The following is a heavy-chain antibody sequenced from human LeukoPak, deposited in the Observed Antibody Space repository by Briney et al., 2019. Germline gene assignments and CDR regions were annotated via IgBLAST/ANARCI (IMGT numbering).Heavy chain of an antibody. V-gene: IGHV1-46*01. Sequence: ASVKVSCKASGYTFTSYYMHWVRQAPGPGLEWNGLISPSGGSTNYAQKFQGSVTMARDTSTSTVYMELSSLRSEDTAVYYCARGRGYYGSGSYLGYYYYMDVWGKGTTVTISS. J-gene: IGHJ6*03. CDR1: GYTFTSYY. D-gene: IGHD3-10*01. CDR3: ARGRGYYGSGSYLGYYYYMDV. CDR2: ISPSGGST.